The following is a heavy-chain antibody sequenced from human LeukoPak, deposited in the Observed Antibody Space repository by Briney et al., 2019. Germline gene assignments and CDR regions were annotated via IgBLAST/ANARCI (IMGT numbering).Heavy chain of an antibody. V-gene: IGHV1-46*01. D-gene: IGHD6-19*01. J-gene: IGHJ4*02. CDR1: GYTFTSYY. Sequence: ASVKVSCKASGYTFTSYYMHWVRQAPGLGLEWMGIINPSGGSTSYAQKFQGRVTMTRDTSTSTVYMELSSLRSEDTAVYYCAREGGQWLVLDYWGQGTLVTVSS. CDR3: AREGGQWLVLDY. CDR2: INPSGGST.